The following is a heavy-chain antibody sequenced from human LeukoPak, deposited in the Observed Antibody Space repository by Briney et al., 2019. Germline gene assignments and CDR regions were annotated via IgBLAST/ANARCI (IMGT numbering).Heavy chain of an antibody. Sequence: SETPSLTCTVSGGSISSYYWSWIRQPPGKGLEWIGYIYYSGSTNYNPSLKSRVTISVDTSKNQFSLKLSSVTAADTAVYYCARLRDHYYDSSGYYYVPYYYYYGMDVWGQGTTVTVSS. J-gene: IGHJ6*02. D-gene: IGHD3-22*01. CDR2: IYYSGST. CDR3: ARLRDHYYDSSGYYYVPYYYYYGMDV. V-gene: IGHV4-59*08. CDR1: GGSISSYY.